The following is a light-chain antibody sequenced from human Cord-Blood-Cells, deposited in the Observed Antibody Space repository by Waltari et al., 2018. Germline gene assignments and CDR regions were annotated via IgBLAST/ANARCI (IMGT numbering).Light chain of an antibody. J-gene: IGKJ2*01. V-gene: IGKV3-15*01. CDR3: QQYNNWPPYT. CDR1: QSVSSN. CDR2: GAS. Sequence: EIVMTQSPATLSVSPGERATLSCRASQSVSSNLACYQQKPGQDPRLLIYGASTRATGIPARFSGSGSGTEFTLTISSLQSEDFAVYDCQQYNNWPPYTFGQGTKLEIK.